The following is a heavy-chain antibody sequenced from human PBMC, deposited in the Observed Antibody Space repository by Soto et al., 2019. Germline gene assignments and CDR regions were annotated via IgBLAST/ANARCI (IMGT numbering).Heavy chain of an antibody. CDR1: GFTFSSYG. CDR2: IKNSGSTT. D-gene: IGHD6-19*01. V-gene: IGHV3-64D*06. J-gene: IGHJ4*02. Sequence: EVQLVESGGTLVQPGGSLRPSCSASGFTFSSYGMHWVRQAPGKGLEYVSAIKNSGSTTNYADSVKGRFTISRDNSKNMLYLQMSSLTSEDTAVYYCAVVAGSYWFDCWGQGTLVTVSS. CDR3: AVVAGSYWFDC.